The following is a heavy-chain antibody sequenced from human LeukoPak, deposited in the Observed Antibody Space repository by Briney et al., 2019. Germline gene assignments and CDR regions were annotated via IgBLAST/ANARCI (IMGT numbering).Heavy chain of an antibody. V-gene: IGHV3-23*01. Sequence: GGSLRLSCAASGFTFSSYAMSWVRQAPGKGLEWVSAISGSGGNTYYADSGKGRFTISKDNSKNTLYLQMTTPRAEDTAVYYCARKSGIAVAGGYMDVWGKGTTVTVSS. CDR3: ARKSGIAVAGGYMDV. D-gene: IGHD6-19*01. CDR2: ISGSGGNT. CDR1: GFTFSSYA. J-gene: IGHJ6*03.